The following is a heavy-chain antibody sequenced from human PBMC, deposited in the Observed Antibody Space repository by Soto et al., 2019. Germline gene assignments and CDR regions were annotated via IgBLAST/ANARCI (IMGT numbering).Heavy chain of an antibody. D-gene: IGHD6-19*01. V-gene: IGHV4-4*07. CDR3: ARSVAVPGAHIDY. Sequence: SETLSLTCTVSGGSVSSYYWSWIRQPAGKGLEWIGRFYTSGNTNYNPSLKSRVTMSLDTSKNQFSLRLSSVTAADTAVYFCARSVAVPGAHIDYWGQGTQVTVSS. CDR1: GGSVSSYY. J-gene: IGHJ4*02. CDR2: FYTSGNT.